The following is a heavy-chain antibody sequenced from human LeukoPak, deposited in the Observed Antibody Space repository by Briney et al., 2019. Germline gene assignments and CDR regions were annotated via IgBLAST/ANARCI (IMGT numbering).Heavy chain of an antibody. V-gene: IGHV3-15*01. J-gene: IGHJ4*02. CDR3: TTRPFGGVIGLDY. Sequence: GGSLRLSCAASGFTFSNAWMSWVRQAPGKGLEWVGRIKSKTDGGTTDYAAPVKGRFTISRDDSRNTLYLQMNSLKTEDTAVYYCTTRPFGGVIGLDYWGQGTPVTVSS. CDR2: IKSKTDGGTT. CDR1: GFTFSNAW. D-gene: IGHD3-16*02.